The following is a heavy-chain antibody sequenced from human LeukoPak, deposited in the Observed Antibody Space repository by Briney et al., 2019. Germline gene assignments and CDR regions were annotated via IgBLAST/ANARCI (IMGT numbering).Heavy chain of an antibody. V-gene: IGHV1-3*01. J-gene: IGHJ4*02. D-gene: IGHD4-17*01. CDR1: GYTFTIYA. Sequence: ASVKVSYKASGYTFTIYAIHWVRQAPGQSREWMGWINVGNGNTKYSQKFQGRVTITRDTSASTAYMELSSLRSEDTAVYYCARLTVTPYYFDYWGQGTLVTVSS. CDR2: INVGNGNT. CDR3: ARLTVTPYYFDY.